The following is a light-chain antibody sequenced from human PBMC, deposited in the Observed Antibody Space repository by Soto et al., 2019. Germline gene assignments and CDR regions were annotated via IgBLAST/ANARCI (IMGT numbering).Light chain of an antibody. CDR3: SSYTSSSTLGV. CDR1: SSDVGGYNY. J-gene: IGLJ1*01. V-gene: IGLV2-14*01. Sequence: QSALTQPASVSGSPGQSITISCTGTSSDVGGYNYVSWYQQHPGKAPKLMIYEVSNRPSGVSNRFSGSKSGNTASLTISGLQAEDEADDYCSSYTSSSTLGVFGTGTKLTV. CDR2: EVS.